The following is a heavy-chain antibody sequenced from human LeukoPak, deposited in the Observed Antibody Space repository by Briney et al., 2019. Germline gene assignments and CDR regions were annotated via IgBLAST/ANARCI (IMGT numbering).Heavy chain of an antibody. Sequence: GGSLRLSCAASGFTVSSNYMSWVRQAPGKGLEWVSAISGSGGSTYYADSVKGRFTISRDNSKNTLYLQMNSLRAEDTAVYYCAKYGVAVAGNGRYFDYWGQGTLVTVSS. D-gene: IGHD6-19*01. CDR3: AKYGVAVAGNGRYFDY. J-gene: IGHJ4*02. V-gene: IGHV3-23*01. CDR2: ISGSGGST. CDR1: GFTVSSNY.